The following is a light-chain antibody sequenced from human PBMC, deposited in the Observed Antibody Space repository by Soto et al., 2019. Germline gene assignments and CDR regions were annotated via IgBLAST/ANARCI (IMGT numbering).Light chain of an antibody. J-gene: IGKJ1*01. CDR1: QSINGNY. CDR2: GTS. Sequence: EIVLTQSPGTLPLSPGDRATLACRAIQSINGNYLHWHQQKPGQQPSHLIFGTSMRATGIPDRFIGCGYGTDFTLSISRLEPEDFAVYSCQPCGSFPGTFGQGTQVESK. CDR3: QPCGSFPGT. V-gene: IGKV3-20*01.